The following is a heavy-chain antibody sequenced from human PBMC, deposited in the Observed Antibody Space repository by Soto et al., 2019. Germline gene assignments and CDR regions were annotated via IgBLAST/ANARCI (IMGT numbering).Heavy chain of an antibody. V-gene: IGHV1-46*01. CDR1: GYTLTTFF. D-gene: IGHD1-26*01. Sequence: QVQLVQSGAEVKKPGASVKVSCKASGYTLTTFFMHWVRQAPGQGLEWMGVINPGYPDGGSTTFAQKFQGRGTMTTDTSTSTVYIELSRLRSDDTAVYYCAREAIVAGATTGMDVWGQGTTVTVSS. CDR2: INPGYPDGGST. CDR3: AREAIVAGATTGMDV. J-gene: IGHJ6*02.